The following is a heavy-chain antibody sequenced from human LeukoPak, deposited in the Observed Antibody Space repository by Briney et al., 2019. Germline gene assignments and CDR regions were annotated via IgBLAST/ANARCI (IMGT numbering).Heavy chain of an antibody. CDR2: IYYSGST. D-gene: IGHD6-13*01. Sequence: SETLSLTCTVPGGSISSYYWSWIRQPPGKGLEWIGYIYYSGSTNYNPSLKSRVTISVDTSKNQFSLKLSSVTAADTAVYYCARAPYSSSWFVFDYWGQGTLVTVSS. CDR3: ARAPYSSSWFVFDY. V-gene: IGHV4-59*01. CDR1: GGSISSYY. J-gene: IGHJ4*02.